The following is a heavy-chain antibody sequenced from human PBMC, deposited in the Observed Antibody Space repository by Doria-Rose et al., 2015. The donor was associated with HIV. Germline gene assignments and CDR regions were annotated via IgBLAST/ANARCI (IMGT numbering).Heavy chain of an antibody. D-gene: IGHD3-10*01. Sequence: GYIHSSGSTHYNSSLKSRVTISIDTSKNQFSMKLSSVTAADTAVYYCARFRPSRGIYYSLDVWGKGTTVTVSS. J-gene: IGHJ6*03. CDR3: ARFRPSRGIYYSLDV. V-gene: IGHV4-4*09. CDR2: IHSSGST.